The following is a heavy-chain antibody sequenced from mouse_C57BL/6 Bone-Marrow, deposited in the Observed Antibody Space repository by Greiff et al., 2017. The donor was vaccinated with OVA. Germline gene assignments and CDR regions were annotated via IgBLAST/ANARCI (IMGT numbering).Heavy chain of an antibody. CDR3: ARPGDYDGDWFAY. CDR2: FHPYNDDT. Sequence: VQLQQSGAELVKPGASVKMSCKASGYTFTTYPIAWMKQNHGQSLEWIGNFHPYNDDTKYNEKFKGKATLTAAKSSSTVYLEHSRLTSDDSAVYYCARPGDYDGDWFAYWGQGTLVTVSA. CDR1: GYTFTTYP. D-gene: IGHD2-4*01. V-gene: IGHV1-47*01. J-gene: IGHJ3*01.